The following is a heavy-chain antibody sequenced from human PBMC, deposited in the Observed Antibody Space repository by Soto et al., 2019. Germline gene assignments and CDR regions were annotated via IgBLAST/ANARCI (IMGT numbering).Heavy chain of an antibody. CDR2: ISAYNGNT. CDR1: GYTFTSYG. J-gene: IGHJ6*02. Sequence: QVQLVQSGAEVKKPGASVKVSCKASGYTFTSYGVSWVRQAPGQGLEWMGWISAYNGNTNYAQKLQGRVTMTTDTSTSTAYKELRSLRSDDTAVYYCARISSSSSKYYYGMDVWGQGTTVTVSS. V-gene: IGHV1-18*04. D-gene: IGHD6-6*01. CDR3: ARISSSSSKYYYGMDV.